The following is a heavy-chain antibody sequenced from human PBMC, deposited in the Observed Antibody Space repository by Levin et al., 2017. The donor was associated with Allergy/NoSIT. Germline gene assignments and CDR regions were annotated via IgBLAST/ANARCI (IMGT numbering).Heavy chain of an antibody. V-gene: IGHV3-30*04. D-gene: IGHD1-1*01. J-gene: IGHJ6*02. CDR2: ISYNGNIK. CDR1: GFTFSDYA. CDR3: ARDYWTCPGTRDGTDV. Sequence: GGSLRLSCVASGFTFSDYAMHWARQAPGRGLEWVAVISYNGNIKYNADSVQGRFTISRSNSNNTLYLQMNSLRVEDTGVYYCARDYWTCPGTRDGTDVWGQGTTVTVSS.